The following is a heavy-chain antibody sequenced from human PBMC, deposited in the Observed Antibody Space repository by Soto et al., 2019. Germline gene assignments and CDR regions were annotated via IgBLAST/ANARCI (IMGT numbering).Heavy chain of an antibody. D-gene: IGHD6-13*01. V-gene: IGHV3-11*05. CDR2: ISSSTSHT. CDR3: AKGRGAAAGYFDF. J-gene: IGHJ4*02. Sequence: QVQLVESGGGLVKPGGSLRLSCAVSGFTFSDYYMTWIRQAPGKGLEWVSYISSSTSHTTYADSVKGRFTISRDNAKNSLFLKVNSLRAEDTAVDYCAKGRGAAAGYFDFWGQGTRVTVSS. CDR1: GFTFSDYY.